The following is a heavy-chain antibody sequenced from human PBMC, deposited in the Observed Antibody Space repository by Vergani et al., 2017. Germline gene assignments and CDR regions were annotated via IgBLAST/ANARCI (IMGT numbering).Heavy chain of an antibody. Sequence: EVQLVESGGVVVQPGGSLRLSCAASGFTFDDFAMHWVRQVPGKRLEWVSLITWDGGTVYYADSVKGRFVISRDNNKNSLFLQMNDLKPEDSALYYCAKDNTGSNWNYFDSWGQGTLVTVTS. CDR3: AKDNTGSNWNYFDS. CDR1: GFTFDDFA. J-gene: IGHJ4*02. D-gene: IGHD1-20*01. V-gene: IGHV3-43D*03. CDR2: ITWDGGTV.